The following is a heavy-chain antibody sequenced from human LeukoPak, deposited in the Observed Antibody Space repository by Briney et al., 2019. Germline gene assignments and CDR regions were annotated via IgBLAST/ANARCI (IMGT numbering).Heavy chain of an antibody. CDR3: ARNLLDYYDSSESSDSGGYYFDY. Sequence: ASVKVSCKASGYTFTSYDINWVRQATGQGLEWMGXXXPXXXNTGYAQKFQGRVTITRNTSISTAYMELSSLRSEATAVYYCARNLLDYYDSSESSDSGGYYFDYWGQGTLVTVSS. J-gene: IGHJ4*02. CDR2: XXPXXXNT. D-gene: IGHD3-22*01. V-gene: IGHV1-8*03. CDR1: GYTFTSYD.